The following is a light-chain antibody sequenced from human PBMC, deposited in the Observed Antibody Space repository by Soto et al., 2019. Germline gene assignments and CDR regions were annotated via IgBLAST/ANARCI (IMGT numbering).Light chain of an antibody. CDR3: QQYKYFPLP. V-gene: IGKV1-33*01. Sequence: DIQMTQSPTSLSASVADRVTITCQADQDITNSLNWYQQKPGKAPKLLIYDASNLEIGVPSRFSRSQSGTDFTVTINSLQPEDTATYYCQQYKYFPLPFGGGTKQEIK. CDR2: DAS. J-gene: IGKJ4*02. CDR1: QDITNS.